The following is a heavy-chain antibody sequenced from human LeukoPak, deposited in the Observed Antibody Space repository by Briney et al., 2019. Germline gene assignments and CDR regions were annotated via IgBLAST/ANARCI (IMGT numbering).Heavy chain of an antibody. CDR1: GYTFASYA. CDR2: IIPIFGTA. CDR3: ARAAYDYDYVWGSYRLYAFDI. D-gene: IGHD3-16*02. V-gene: IGHV1-69*06. J-gene: IGHJ3*02. Sequence: HWASVKVSCKTSGYTFASYAISWVRQAPGQGLEWMGGIIPIFGTANYAQKFQGRVTITADKSTSTAYMELSSLRSEDTAVYYCARAAYDYDYVWGSYRLYAFDIWGQGTMVTVSS.